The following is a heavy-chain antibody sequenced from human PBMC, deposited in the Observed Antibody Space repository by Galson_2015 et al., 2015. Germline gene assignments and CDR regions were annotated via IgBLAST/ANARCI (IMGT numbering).Heavy chain of an antibody. D-gene: IGHD6-13*01. CDR1: GFTFDDYA. Sequence: SLRLSCAASGFTFDDYAMHWVRQAPGKGLEWVSGISWNSGSIGDADSVKGRFTISRDNAKKSLYLQMTSLRAEDTALYYCAESYSSSLGYAFDFWGQGTMVTVSS. V-gene: IGHV3-9*01. CDR2: ISWNSGSI. CDR3: AESYSSSLGYAFDF. J-gene: IGHJ3*01.